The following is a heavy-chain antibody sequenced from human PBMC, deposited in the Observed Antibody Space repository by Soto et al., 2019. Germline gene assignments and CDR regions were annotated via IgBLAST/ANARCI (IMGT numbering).Heavy chain of an antibody. CDR3: ARDLKSESSGYYYL. CDR2: IDAGNGHT. D-gene: IGHD3-22*01. V-gene: IGHV1-3*01. J-gene: IGHJ5*02. Sequence: ASVKVSCKASGYMFTAYAMHWLRQAPGQRLEWMGWIDAGNGHTKYSRNLQGRVTITRDTSTSTVYMELSSLRSEDTAVYYCARDLKSESSGYYYLWGQGTLVTVSS. CDR1: GYMFTAYA.